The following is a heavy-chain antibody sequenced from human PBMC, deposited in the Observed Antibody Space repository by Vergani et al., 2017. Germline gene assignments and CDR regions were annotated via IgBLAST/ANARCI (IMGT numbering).Heavy chain of an antibody. CDR1: GGSFSGYY. Sequence: QVQLQQWGAGLLKPSETLSLTCAVYGGSFSGYYWSWIRQPPGKGLEWIGYIYHSGSTYYNPSLKSRVTISVDRSKNQFSLKLSSVTAADTAVYYCAREVDHGDDFYFDYWGQGTLVTVSS. CDR3: AREVDHGDDFYFDY. CDR2: IYHSGST. J-gene: IGHJ4*02. D-gene: IGHD4-17*01. V-gene: IGHV4-34*01.